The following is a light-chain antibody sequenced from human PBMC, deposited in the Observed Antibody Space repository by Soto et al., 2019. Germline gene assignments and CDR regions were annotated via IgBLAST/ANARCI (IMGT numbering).Light chain of an antibody. CDR2: EVS. V-gene: IGLV2-14*01. CDR3: SSYAGSSNV. J-gene: IGLJ1*01. CDR1: SSDVGGYNY. Sequence: QSALTQPASVSGSPGQSITISCTGSSSDVGGYNYVSWYQQHPGKAPKLMIYEVSNRPSGISNRFSGSKSSNTASLTVSGLQAEDEADYYCSSYAGSSNVFGTGTKVTVL.